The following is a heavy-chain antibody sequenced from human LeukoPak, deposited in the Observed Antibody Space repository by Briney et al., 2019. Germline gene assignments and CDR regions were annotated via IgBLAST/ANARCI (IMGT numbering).Heavy chain of an antibody. CDR1: GFTFSSYS. CDR3: ARLLYNFGAYMDV. V-gene: IGHV3-21*01. J-gene: IGHJ6*03. CDR2: ISSSSSNI. Sequence: PGGSPRLSCAASGFTFSSYSMNWLRQAPGKGLEWVSSISSSSSNIYYADSVKGRFTISRDNAKNSLHLQMSSLRAEDTAVYYCARLLYNFGAYMDVWGKGTTVTVSS. D-gene: IGHD3-3*01.